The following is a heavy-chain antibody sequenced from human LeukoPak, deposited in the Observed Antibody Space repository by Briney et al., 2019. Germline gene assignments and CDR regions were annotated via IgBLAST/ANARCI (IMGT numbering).Heavy chain of an antibody. CDR1: GYAFTSYY. CDR3: AVRGAVAAHFDY. CDR2: INPSGGST. D-gene: IGHD6-19*01. Sequence: ASVKVSCKASGYAFTSYYMHWVRQAPGQGLEWMGIINPSGGSTSYAQKFQGRVTMTRDTSTSTVYMELSSLRSEDTAVYYCAVRGAVAAHFDYWGQGTLVTVSS. V-gene: IGHV1-46*01. J-gene: IGHJ4*02.